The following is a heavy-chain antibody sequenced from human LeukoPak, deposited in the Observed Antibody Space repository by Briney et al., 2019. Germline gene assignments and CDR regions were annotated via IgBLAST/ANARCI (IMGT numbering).Heavy chain of an antibody. V-gene: IGHV4-59*01. Sequence: PSETLSLTCTVFGGSISSYYWSWIRQPPGKGLEWIGYIYYSGSTNYNPTLKSRVTISVDTSKNQFSLKLSSVTAVDTAVYYCAREERQQLVGRRYFDYWGQGTLVTVSS. CDR2: IYYSGST. D-gene: IGHD6-13*01. J-gene: IGHJ4*02. CDR3: AREERQQLVGRRYFDY. CDR1: GGSISSYY.